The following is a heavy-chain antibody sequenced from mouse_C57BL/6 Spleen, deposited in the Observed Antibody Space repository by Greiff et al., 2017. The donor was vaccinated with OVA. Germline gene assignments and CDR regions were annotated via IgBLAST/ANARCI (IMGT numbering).Heavy chain of an antibody. CDR3: ARRNYDYEGYFDV. CDR2: IDPSDSYT. CDR1: GYTFTSYW. Sequence: QVQLQQPGAELVKPGASVKLSCKASGYTFTSYWMQWVKQRPGQGLEWIGEIDPSDSYTNYNQKFKGKATLTVDTSSSTAYMQLSSLTSEDSAVXYCARRNYDYEGYFDVWGTGTTVTVSS. J-gene: IGHJ1*03. D-gene: IGHD2-4*01. V-gene: IGHV1-50*01.